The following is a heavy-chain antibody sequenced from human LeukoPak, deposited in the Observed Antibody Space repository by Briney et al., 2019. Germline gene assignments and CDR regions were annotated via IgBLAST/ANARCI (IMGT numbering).Heavy chain of an antibody. D-gene: IGHD2-2*02. V-gene: IGHV3-21*01. CDR1: GFTFSSYS. Sequence: PGGSLRLSCAASGFTFSSYSMNWVRQAPGKGLEWVSSISSSSSYIYYADSVKGRFTISRDNSKNTMYLQMNSLRAEDTAVYYCAKDGVVPAAINYYYSMDVWGKGTTVTVCS. CDR2: ISSSSSYI. CDR3: AKDGVVPAAINYYYSMDV. J-gene: IGHJ6*03.